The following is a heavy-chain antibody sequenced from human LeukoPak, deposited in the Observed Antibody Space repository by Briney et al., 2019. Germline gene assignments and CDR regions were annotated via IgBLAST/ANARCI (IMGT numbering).Heavy chain of an antibody. J-gene: IGHJ5*02. D-gene: IGHD3-22*01. CDR1: GFTFSSYW. V-gene: IGHV3-74*01. CDR2: INSDGSST. Sequence: GGSLRLSCAASGFTFSSYWMHWVRQAPGKGLVWVSRINSDGSSTSYADSVKGRFTISRDNAKNTLYLQMNSLRAEDTAVYYCAKDYYDSSGRWFDPWGQGTLVTVSS. CDR3: AKDYYDSSGRWFDP.